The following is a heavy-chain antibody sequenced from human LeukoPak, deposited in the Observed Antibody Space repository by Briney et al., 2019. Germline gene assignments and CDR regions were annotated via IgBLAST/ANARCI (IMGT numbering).Heavy chain of an antibody. J-gene: IGHJ4*02. CDR1: GXSITSTNY. CDR2: VNLQGST. V-gene: IGHV4-4*02. CDR3: AREGGPYRPLDY. Sequence: SETLSLTCGVSGXSITSTNYWTWVRQPPGKGLEWTGEVNLQGSTNYNPSLMGRVAISLDMSENHISLQLTSVTAADTAVYYCAREGGPYRPLDYSGQGTLVTVSS.